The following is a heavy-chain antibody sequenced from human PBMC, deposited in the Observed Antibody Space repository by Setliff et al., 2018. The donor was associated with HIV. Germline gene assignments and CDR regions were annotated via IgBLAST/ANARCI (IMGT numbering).Heavy chain of an antibody. CDR2: LYFSGGT. V-gene: IGHV4-59*11. J-gene: IGHJ6*01. Sequence: SETLSLTCTVSGDSISNHYWSWLRQPPGKGLELIGTLYFSGGTSYNSSLTSRVTISGDTSNNPFSLNLTSVTTADTAVYYCARPVSKNYYGMDVWGLGTTVTVSS. CDR3: ARPVSKNYYGMDV. CDR1: GDSISNHY.